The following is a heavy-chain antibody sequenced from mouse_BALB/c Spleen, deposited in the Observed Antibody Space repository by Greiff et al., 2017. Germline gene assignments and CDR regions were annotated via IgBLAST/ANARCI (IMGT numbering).Heavy chain of an antibody. D-gene: IGHD2-2*01. CDR2: INSNGGST. J-gene: IGHJ1*01. Sequence: EVKLMESGGGLVKLGGSLKLSCAASGFTFSSYYMSWVRQTPEKRLELVAAINSNGGSTYYPDTVKGRFTISRDNAKNTLYLQMSSLKSEDTALYYCARRLPDYWYFDVWGAGTTVTVAS. V-gene: IGHV5-6-2*01. CDR3: ARRLPDYWYFDV. CDR1: GFTFSSYY.